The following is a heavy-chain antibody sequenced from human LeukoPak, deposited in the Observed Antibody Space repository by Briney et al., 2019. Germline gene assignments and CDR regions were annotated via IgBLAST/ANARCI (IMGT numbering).Heavy chain of an antibody. CDR3: VQDRTPDGRWNFDF. D-gene: IGHD4-23*01. CDR1: SYA. CDR2: RFGNGGGI. Sequence: SYALDLVRQAPREGLEGLGGRFGNGGGISYADSVKGRFTISRDNSKYTLYLQMNSLRVDDTAVYYCVQDRTPDGRWNFDFWGQGTLVTVSS. V-gene: IGHV3-23*01. J-gene: IGHJ4*02.